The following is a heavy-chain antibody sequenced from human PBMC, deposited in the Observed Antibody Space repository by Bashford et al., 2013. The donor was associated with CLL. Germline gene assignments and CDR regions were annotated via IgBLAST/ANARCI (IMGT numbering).Heavy chain of an antibody. D-gene: IGHD3-3*01. CDR3: ARDVRERSDYYPPYFDY. J-gene: IGHJ4*02. CDR2: INTDNGNT. CDR1: GYTFSIYA. V-gene: IGHV1-3*04. Sequence: ASVKVSCKTSGYTFSIYAIHWVRQAPGQSLEWLGWINTDNGNTRYSQKFRDRVTITRDTSANTAYMELTSLKSEDTAMYYCARDVRERSDYYPPYFDYWGQGTLVTVSS.